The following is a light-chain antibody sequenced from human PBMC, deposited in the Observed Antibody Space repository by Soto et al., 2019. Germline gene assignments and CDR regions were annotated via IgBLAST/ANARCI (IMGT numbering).Light chain of an antibody. CDR3: LQNYYSFRT. V-gene: IGKV1-6*01. CDR2: GAS. J-gene: IGKJ1*01. Sequence: IQMTQSPSTLSASVGDRVTITCRASQGIAKDLGWYQQKPGKAPRLLIFGASFLQSGVPSRFSGSGSGTDFTLTINGLQPEDFATYYCLQNYYSFRTFGQGTKVEIK. CDR1: QGIAKD.